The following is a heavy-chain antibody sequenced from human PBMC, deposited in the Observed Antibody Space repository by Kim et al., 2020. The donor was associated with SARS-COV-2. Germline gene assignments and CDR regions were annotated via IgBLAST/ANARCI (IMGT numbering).Heavy chain of an antibody. CDR2: ISSSSSTI. D-gene: IGHD1-1*01. V-gene: IGHV3-48*02. CDR3: AKLAGTTRRDL. CDR1: GFTFSSYS. Sequence: GGSLRLSCAASGFTFSSYSMNWVRQAPGKGLEWVSYISSSSSTIYYADSVKGRFTISRDNAKNSLYLQMNILRDEDTAVYYCAKLAGTTRRDLWGQGTLV. J-gene: IGHJ5*02.